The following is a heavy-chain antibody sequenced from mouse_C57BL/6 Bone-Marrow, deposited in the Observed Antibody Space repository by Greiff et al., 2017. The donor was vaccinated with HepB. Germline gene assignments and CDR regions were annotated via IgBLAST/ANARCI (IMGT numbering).Heavy chain of an antibody. D-gene: IGHD4-1*01. CDR1: GYTFTDYY. CDR2: LSPGSGNT. V-gene: IGHV1-84*01. Sequence: VQLQQSGPELVKPGASVKISCKASGYTFTDYYINWVKQRPGQGLEWIGWLSPGSGNTKYNEKFQGTATLTVDTSSSTAYMQLSSLTSEDSAVYFCARGKLSDYWGQGTTLTVSS. CDR3: ARGKLSDY. J-gene: IGHJ2*01.